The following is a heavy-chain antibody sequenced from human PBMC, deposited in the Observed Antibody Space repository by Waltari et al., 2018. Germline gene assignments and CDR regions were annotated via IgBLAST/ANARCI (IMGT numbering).Heavy chain of an antibody. CDR3: AIKYSSRTSRGAFDI. CDR2: MNPNSGNT. J-gene: IGHJ3*02. D-gene: IGHD2-15*01. CDR1: GYTFTSYD. Sequence: QVQLVQSGAEVKKPGASVKVSCKASGYTFTSYDINWVRQATGQGLEWMGWMNPNSGNTGYAQKFQGRVTITRNTSISTAYMEPSSLRSEDTAVYYCAIKYSSRTSRGAFDIWGQGTMVTVSS. V-gene: IGHV1-8*03.